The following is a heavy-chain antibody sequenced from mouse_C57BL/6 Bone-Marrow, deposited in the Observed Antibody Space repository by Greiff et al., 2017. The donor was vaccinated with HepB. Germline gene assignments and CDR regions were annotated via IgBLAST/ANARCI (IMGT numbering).Heavy chain of an antibody. CDR3: VRQGGYYFDY. Sequence: EVMLVESGGGLVQPKGSLKLSCAASGFSFNTYAMNWVRQAPGKGLEWVARIRSKSNNYATYYADSVKDRFTISRDDSESMLYLQMNNVKTEDTAMYYCVRQGGYYFDYWGQGTTLTVSS. V-gene: IGHV10-1*01. J-gene: IGHJ2*01. CDR2: IRSKSNNYAT. CDR1: GFSFNTYA.